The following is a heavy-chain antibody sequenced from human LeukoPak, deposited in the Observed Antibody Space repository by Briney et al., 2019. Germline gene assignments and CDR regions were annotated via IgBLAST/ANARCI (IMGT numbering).Heavy chain of an antibody. J-gene: IGHJ4*02. CDR3: ASYPRYSSWPPFDY. Sequence: GASVKVFCKASGYTFTGFYMHWVRQAPGQGFEWMGWINPNTGGTNYAQKFQGRVTMTRDTSITTAYLELSGLTSDDTAVYYCASYPRYSSWPPFDYWGQGTLVTVSS. V-gene: IGHV1-2*02. D-gene: IGHD6-6*01. CDR2: INPNTGGT. CDR1: GYTFTGFY.